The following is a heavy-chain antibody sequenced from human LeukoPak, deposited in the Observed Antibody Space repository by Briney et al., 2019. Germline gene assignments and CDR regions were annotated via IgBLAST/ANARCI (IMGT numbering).Heavy chain of an antibody. D-gene: IGHD3-16*01. Sequence: SETLSLTCTVSGYSISSGYYWGWIRQPPGKGLEWIGSIYHSGSTYYNPSLKSRVTISVDTSKNQFSLKLSSVTAADTAVYYCDGGSEGVFYYFDYWGQGTLVTVSS. CDR1: GYSISSGYY. CDR3: DGGSEGVFYYFDY. CDR2: IYHSGST. J-gene: IGHJ4*02. V-gene: IGHV4-38-2*02.